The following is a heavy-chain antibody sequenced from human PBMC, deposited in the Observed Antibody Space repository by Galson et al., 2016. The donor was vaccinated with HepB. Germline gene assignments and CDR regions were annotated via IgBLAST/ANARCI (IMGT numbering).Heavy chain of an antibody. CDR3: ARDRPYYEDSYYYGMDV. D-gene: IGHD3-3*01. Sequence: SLRLSCAASGFTFRNYGMNWVRQAPGKGLEWVSYISSSSDTRSYADSVKGRFTISRDNAKNSLSLQMNSLSDEETALYYCARDRPYYEDSYYYGMDVWGQGTTVTVSS. J-gene: IGHJ6*02. V-gene: IGHV3-48*02. CDR1: GFTFRNYG. CDR2: ISSSSDTR.